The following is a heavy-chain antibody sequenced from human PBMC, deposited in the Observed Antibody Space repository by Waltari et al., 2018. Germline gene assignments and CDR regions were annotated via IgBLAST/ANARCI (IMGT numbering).Heavy chain of an antibody. D-gene: IGHD3-22*01. CDR3: ARAYYYDSSGSRDAFDI. J-gene: IGHJ3*02. CDR2: IYTSGST. CDR1: GGSIRSYS. Sequence: QVQLQESGPGLVKPSETLSLTCPVSGGSIRSYSWSWIRPPAGQGLEWIGRIYTSGSTNYNPSLKSRVTMSVDTSKNQFSLKLSSVTAADTAVYYCARAYYYDSSGSRDAFDIWGQGTMVTVSS. V-gene: IGHV4-4*07.